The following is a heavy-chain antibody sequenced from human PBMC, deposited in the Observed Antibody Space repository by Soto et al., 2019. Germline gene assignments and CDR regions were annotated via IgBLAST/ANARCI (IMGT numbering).Heavy chain of an antibody. V-gene: IGHV3-23*01. J-gene: IGHJ6*02. D-gene: IGHD2-15*01. Sequence: GGALRLSCAASGFTFTSYAMIWFRQAPGKGLEWVSAISGSGGSTYYADSVKGRFTISRDNSKNTVYLQMNSLRAEDTAVYYCARVQCTGGSCFSSYYYYYGMDVWGQGTTVTVSS. CDR1: GFTFTSYA. CDR2: ISGSGGST. CDR3: ARVQCTGGSCFSSYYYYYGMDV.